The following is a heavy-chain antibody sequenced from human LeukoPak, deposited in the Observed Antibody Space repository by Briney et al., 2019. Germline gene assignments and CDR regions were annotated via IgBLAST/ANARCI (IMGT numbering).Heavy chain of an antibody. D-gene: IGHD3-3*01. CDR1: GYTSTGYY. V-gene: IGHV1-2*02. CDR2: INPNSGGT. CDR3: ARHGAGFWSGYYTDY. J-gene: IGHJ4*02. Sequence: GASVKVSCKASGYTSTGYYMHWVRQAPGQGLEWMGWINPNSGGTNYAQKFQGRVTMTRDTSISTAYMELSRLRSDDTAVYYCARHGAGFWSGYYTDYWGQGTLVTVSS.